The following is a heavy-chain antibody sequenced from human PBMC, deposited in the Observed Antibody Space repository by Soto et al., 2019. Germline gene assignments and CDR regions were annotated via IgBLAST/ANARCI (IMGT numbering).Heavy chain of an antibody. CDR1: GFTVSRNY. D-gene: IGHD3-9*01. CDR2: IYSGGST. V-gene: IGHV3-53*01. Sequence: GGSLRLSCAASGFTVSRNYMSWVRQAPGKGLEWVSVIYSGGSTYYADSVKGRFTISRHNSKNTLYLQMNSLRDEDTAVYYCAREVGRYFMVQARKWFDSWGQGILVTVFS. CDR3: AREVGRYFMVQARKWFDS. J-gene: IGHJ5*01.